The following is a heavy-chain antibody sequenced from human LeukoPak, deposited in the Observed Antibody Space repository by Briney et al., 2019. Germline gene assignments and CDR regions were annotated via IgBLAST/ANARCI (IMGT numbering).Heavy chain of an antibody. V-gene: IGHV3-23*01. J-gene: IGHJ5*02. D-gene: IGHD1-26*01. Sequence: PGGSLRLSCAASGFTFSSYAMSWVRQAPGKGLEWVSDINGSGGSTYYTDSVKGRFTISRDNSKNTLYLQMNSLRAEDTAIYYCAKKYSTGLDPWGQGTLVTVSS. CDR2: INGSGGST. CDR1: GFTFSSYA. CDR3: AKKYSTGLDP.